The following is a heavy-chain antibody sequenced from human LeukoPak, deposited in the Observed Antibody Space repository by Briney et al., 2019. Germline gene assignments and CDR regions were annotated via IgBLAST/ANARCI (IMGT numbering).Heavy chain of an antibody. CDR3: AREGIAAAGSRGS. CDR2: IDHIGST. J-gene: IGHJ5*02. D-gene: IGHD6-13*01. V-gene: IGHV4-38-2*02. Sequence: SETLSLTCTVSGYSISSGYYWGWIRQPPGKGLEWTGSIDHIGSTYYNPSLKSRVTISVDTSKNQFSLKLSSVTAADTAVYYCAREGIAAAGSRGSWGQGTLVTVSS. CDR1: GYSISSGYY.